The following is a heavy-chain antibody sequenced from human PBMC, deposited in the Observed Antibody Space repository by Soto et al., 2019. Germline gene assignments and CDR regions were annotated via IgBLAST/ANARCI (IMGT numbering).Heavy chain of an antibody. V-gene: IGHV1-8*01. CDR1: GYTFTDYD. CDR3: AVTTGY. CDR2: VSADHGNA. Sequence: QVRVVQSGAEVKKHGASVKVSCKTSGYTFTDYDINWVRQAPGQGLEWMGWVSADHGNAGYAQQFQGRVTMTSDTSISTVFMELTNLRSEDTAVYYCAVTTGYWGQGTKVTVSS. D-gene: IGHD4-17*01. J-gene: IGHJ4*02.